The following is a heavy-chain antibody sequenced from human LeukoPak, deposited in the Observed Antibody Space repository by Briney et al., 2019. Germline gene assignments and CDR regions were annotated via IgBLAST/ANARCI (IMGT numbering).Heavy chain of an antibody. CDR1: GYIFTSYW. D-gene: IGHD2-2*01. V-gene: IGHV5-10-1*01. CDR3: ARLRGVVVPANYITRSTYYYYGMDV. CDR2: IDPSDSNT. J-gene: IGHJ6*02. Sequence: GESLKISCRGSGYIFTSYWIRWGRQLPGKGVEGMGRIDPSDSNTNYSPSFQGHVTISADKSISTAYLQWSSLKASDTAMYYCARLRGVVVPANYITRSTYYYYGMDVWGQGTTVTVSS.